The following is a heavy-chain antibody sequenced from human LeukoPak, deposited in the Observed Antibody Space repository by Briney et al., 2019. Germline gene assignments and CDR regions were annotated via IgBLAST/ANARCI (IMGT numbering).Heavy chain of an antibody. CDR2: IYYSGST. Sequence: SETLSLTCTVSGGSISSYYWSWIRQPPGKGLEWIGYIYYSGSTNYNPSLKSRVTISVDTSNNQFSLKLSSVTAADTAVYYCARAPYDSSGDYFDYWGQGTLVTVSS. J-gene: IGHJ4*02. D-gene: IGHD3-22*01. V-gene: IGHV4-59*01. CDR1: GGSISSYY. CDR3: ARAPYDSSGDYFDY.